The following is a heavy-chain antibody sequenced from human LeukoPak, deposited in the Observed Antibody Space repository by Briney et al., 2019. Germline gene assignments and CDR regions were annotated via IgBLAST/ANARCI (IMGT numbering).Heavy chain of an antibody. Sequence: SVKVSCKASGGTFSSYAISWVRQAPGQGLEWMGGIIPIFGTANYAQKFQGRVTITTDESTSTAYMELSSLRSEDTAVYYCARFGSSETDAFDIWGQGTMVTVSS. CDR2: IIPIFGTA. D-gene: IGHD2-2*01. CDR1: GGTFSSYA. V-gene: IGHV1-69*05. J-gene: IGHJ3*02. CDR3: ARFGSSETDAFDI.